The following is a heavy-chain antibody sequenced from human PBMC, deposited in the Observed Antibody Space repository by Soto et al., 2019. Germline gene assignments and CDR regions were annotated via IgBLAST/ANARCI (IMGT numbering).Heavy chain of an antibody. Sequence: PGLLPRLPCAASGFTFSSYSVSWVRQAPGKGLEWVSAISGSGGSTYYADSVKGRFTISRDNSKNTLYLQMNSLRAEDTAVYYCAKDGSSWYVHYYYYGMDVWGQGTTVTVSS. D-gene: IGHD6-13*01. CDR1: GFTFSSYS. J-gene: IGHJ6*02. V-gene: IGHV3-23*01. CDR2: ISGSGGST. CDR3: AKDGSSWYVHYYYYGMDV.